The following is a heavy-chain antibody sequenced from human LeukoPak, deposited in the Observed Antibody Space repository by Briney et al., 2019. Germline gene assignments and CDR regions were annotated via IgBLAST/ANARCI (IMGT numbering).Heavy chain of an antibody. D-gene: IGHD3-22*01. J-gene: IGHJ4*02. Sequence: GGSLRLSCAVSGFTFDDYGMIWVRQAPGKGLEWVSGINWNGGRTGYADSVKGRFTIARDNAKKTLYLQMNSLRTEDTALYYCARDNYYYDSSGYFDYWGQGTLVTVSS. CDR2: INWNGGRT. V-gene: IGHV3-20*04. CDR1: GFTFDDYG. CDR3: ARDNYYYDSSGYFDY.